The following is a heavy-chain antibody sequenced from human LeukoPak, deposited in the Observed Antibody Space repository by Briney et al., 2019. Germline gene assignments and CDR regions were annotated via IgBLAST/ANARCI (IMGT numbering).Heavy chain of an antibody. CDR1: GYTFTGYY. CDR3: ARKLTVTTHPFDY. Sequence: EASVKVSCKASGYTFTGYYMHWVRQAPGQGLEWMGWINPNSGGTNYAQKFQGRVTMTRDTSISTAYMELSRLRSDDTAVYYCARKLTVTTHPFDYWGQGTLVTVSS. V-gene: IGHV1-2*02. J-gene: IGHJ4*02. D-gene: IGHD4-11*01. CDR2: INPNSGGT.